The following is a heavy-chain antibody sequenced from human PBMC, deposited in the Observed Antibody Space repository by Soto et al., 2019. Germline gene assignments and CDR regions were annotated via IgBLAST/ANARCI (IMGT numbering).Heavy chain of an antibody. Sequence: EAQLVESGGGXXXXGGSXXLSCAASGFXXXXXEMHXXXQAPGKGLEYVSGISNHGAHTDYAKFVKGRLSISRDNSENTLYRQMGSLRAEDMALYYCARRGYGSRWPNVYMDVWGKGTTVTVSS. V-gene: IGHV3-64*01. CDR1: GFXXXXXE. D-gene: IGHD6-13*01. J-gene: IGHJ6*03. CDR3: ARRGYGSRWPNVYMDV. CDR2: ISNHGAHT.